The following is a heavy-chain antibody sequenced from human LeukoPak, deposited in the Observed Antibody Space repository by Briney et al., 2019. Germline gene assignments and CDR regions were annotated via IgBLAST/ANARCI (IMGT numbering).Heavy chain of an antibody. Sequence: ASVKVSCKASGYAFTSHYMDWVRQAPGQGLEWMGVINPSGGSTSYAQKFQGRVTMTRDTSTSTVYMELSSLRSEDTAVYYCARVRKGYTPARSAFDIWGQGTMVTVSS. CDR2: INPSGGST. D-gene: IGHD6-6*01. J-gene: IGHJ3*02. CDR3: ARVRKGYTPARSAFDI. V-gene: IGHV1-46*01. CDR1: GYAFTSHY.